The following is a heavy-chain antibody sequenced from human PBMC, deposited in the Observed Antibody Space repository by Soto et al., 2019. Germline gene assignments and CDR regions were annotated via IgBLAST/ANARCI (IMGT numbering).Heavy chain of an antibody. J-gene: IGHJ4*02. CDR2: IYYSGAT. Sequence: TSETLSLTCAVSGGSISSGGYSWSWIRQPPGKGPEWMAYIYYSGATFYNPSLQSRITISLDTPKKRFTLKMTSVTEADTAIYYCARDRPHHFGSGSFHFFDLWGPGIQVTVS. CDR3: ARDRPHHFGSGSFHFFDL. V-gene: IGHV4-31*11. D-gene: IGHD3-10*01. CDR1: GGSISSGGYS.